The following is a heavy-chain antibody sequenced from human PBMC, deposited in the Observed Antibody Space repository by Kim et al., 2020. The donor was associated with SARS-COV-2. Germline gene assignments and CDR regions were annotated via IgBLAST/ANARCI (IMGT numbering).Heavy chain of an antibody. CDR3: ASKDSSGYYYGGY. CDR1: GFTFSSYA. J-gene: IGHJ4*02. Sequence: GGSLRLSCAASGFTFSSYAMHWVRQAPGKGLEWVAVISYDGSNKYYADSVKGRFTISRDNSKNTLYLQMNSLRAEDTAVYYCASKDSSGYYYGGYWGQGTLVTVSS. V-gene: IGHV3-30-3*01. D-gene: IGHD3-22*01. CDR2: ISYDGSNK.